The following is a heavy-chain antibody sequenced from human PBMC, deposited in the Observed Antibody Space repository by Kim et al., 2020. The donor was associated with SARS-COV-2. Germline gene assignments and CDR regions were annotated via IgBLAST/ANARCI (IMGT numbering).Heavy chain of an antibody. V-gene: IGHV5-51*01. Sequence: GESLKISCKGSGYSFTSYWIGWVRQMPGKGLEWMGIIYPGDSDTRYSPSFQGQVTISADKSISTAYLQWSSLKASDTAMYYCARHMGPVAGQTGEFDYWGQGTLVTVSS. J-gene: IGHJ4*02. D-gene: IGHD6-19*01. CDR1: GYSFTSYW. CDR2: IYPGDSDT. CDR3: ARHMGPVAGQTGEFDY.